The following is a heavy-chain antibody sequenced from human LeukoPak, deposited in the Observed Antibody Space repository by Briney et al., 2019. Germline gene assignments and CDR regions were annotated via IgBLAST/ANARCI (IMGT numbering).Heavy chain of an antibody. D-gene: IGHD6-19*01. J-gene: IGHJ4*02. CDR1: GYTFTGYY. Sequence: ASVKLSCKASGYTFTGYYMHWVRQAPGQGLEWMGWINPNSGGTNYAQKFQGRVTMTRDTSISTAYMELSRLRSDDTAVYYCARGLTVAGTSCHGYWGQGTLVTVSS. CDR2: INPNSGGT. CDR3: ARGLTVAGTSCHGY. V-gene: IGHV1-2*02.